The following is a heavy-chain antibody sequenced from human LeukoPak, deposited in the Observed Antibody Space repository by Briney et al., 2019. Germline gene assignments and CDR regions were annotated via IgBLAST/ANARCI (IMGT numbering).Heavy chain of an antibody. CDR2: IYTSGST. CDR3: ARSATYYYGSGSYCDY. CDR1: GGSISSYY. D-gene: IGHD3-10*01. V-gene: IGHV4-4*07. J-gene: IGHJ4*02. Sequence: SETLSLTCTVSGGSISSYYWSWIRQPAGKGLEWIGRIYTSGSTNYNPSLKSRVTISVDTSKNQFSLKLSSVTAADTAVYYCARSATYYYGSGSYCDYWGQGTLVTVSS.